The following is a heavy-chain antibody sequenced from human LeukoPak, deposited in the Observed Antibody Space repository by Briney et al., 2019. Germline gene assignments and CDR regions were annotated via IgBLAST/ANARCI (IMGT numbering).Heavy chain of an antibody. CDR3: ARGRYNWRGEGENWFDP. D-gene: IGHD1-20*01. Sequence: GGPLRLSCAASGFIFSSYSMNWVRQAPGKGLEWVSCISSGSSYIYEADSVKGRFTISRDNTKNSLYLQMNSLRAEDTAVYYCARGRYNWRGEGENWFDPWGQGTLVTVSS. CDR2: ISSGSSYI. J-gene: IGHJ5*02. V-gene: IGHV3-21*01. CDR1: GFIFSSYS.